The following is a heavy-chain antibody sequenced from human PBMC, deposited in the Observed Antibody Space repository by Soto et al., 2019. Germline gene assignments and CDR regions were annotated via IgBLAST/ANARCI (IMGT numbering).Heavy chain of an antibody. J-gene: IGHJ6*04. CDR2: INVDGSST. V-gene: IGHV3-74*01. CDR1: GFTFSSYW. D-gene: IGHD3-10*01. Sequence: GGSLRLSCTASGFTFSSYWMHWVRQAPGKGLVWVSRINVDGSSTSYADSVKGRFTISRDNAKNTLYLQMTSLRAEDTAWYYCGRGGAGSYQDVWAKGPRSPSPQ. CDR3: GRGGAGSYQDV.